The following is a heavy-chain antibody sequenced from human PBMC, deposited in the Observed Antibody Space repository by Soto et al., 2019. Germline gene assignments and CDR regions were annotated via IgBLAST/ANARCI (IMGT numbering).Heavy chain of an antibody. J-gene: IGHJ3*02. D-gene: IGHD1-26*01. V-gene: IGHV3-9*01. CDR2: ISWNTGTI. Sequence: EVQLVESGGGLVQPGRSLRLSCAASGFSFDDYAMHWVRQAPGKGLEWVSGISWNTGTIGYADSVKGRFTISRDNDKYYLYLQMNNLRAEDTALYYCAKALGATRRDAFDIWGQGTMVTVSS. CDR3: AKALGATRRDAFDI. CDR1: GFSFDDYA.